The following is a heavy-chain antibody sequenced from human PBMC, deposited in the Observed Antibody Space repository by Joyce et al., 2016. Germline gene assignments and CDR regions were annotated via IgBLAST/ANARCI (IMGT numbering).Heavy chain of an antibody. CDR2: IYHSGST. CDR1: GGSISSSNW. D-gene: IGHD6-19*01. V-gene: IGHV4-4*02. J-gene: IGHJ4*02. Sequence: QVHLVESGPGLVKPSGTLSLICAVSGGSISSSNWWNWVRQPPGKGLEWIGEIYHSGSTNYNPSLKSGVTISVDKSKNQFSLRLTSVTAADTAVYYCARDGRLGGWSALDYWGQGSLVTVSS. CDR3: ARDGRLGGWSALDY.